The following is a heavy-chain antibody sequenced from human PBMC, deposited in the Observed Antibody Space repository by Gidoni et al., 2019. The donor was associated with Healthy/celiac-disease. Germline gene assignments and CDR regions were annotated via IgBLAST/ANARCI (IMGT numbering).Heavy chain of an antibody. V-gene: IGHV3-21*01. CDR2: ISSSSSYI. Sequence: EVQLVESGGGLVKPGGSLRLSCAASGFTFSSYSITWVRQAPGKGLEWVSSISSSSSYIYYADSVKGRFTISRDNAKNSLYLQMNSLRAEDTAVYYCARDPGFTILRTRYYFDYWGQGTLVTVSS. D-gene: IGHD3-9*01. CDR1: GFTFSSYS. CDR3: ARDPGFTILRTRYYFDY. J-gene: IGHJ4*02.